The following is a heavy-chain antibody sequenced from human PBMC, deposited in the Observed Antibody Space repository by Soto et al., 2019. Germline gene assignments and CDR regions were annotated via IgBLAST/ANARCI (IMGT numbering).Heavy chain of an antibody. Sequence: EVQLLESGGGLVQPGGSLRLSCAASGFTFKNFAVSWVRQAPGKGMEWVSAFGGSGSSANYADSVKGRFTASRDDSKSTLYLQMSGLRVDDTALYCCAKDAVAYNGEWDWFDLWGQGTLVTVSS. CDR2: FGGSGSSA. D-gene: IGHD3-10*01. CDR3: AKDAVAYNGEWDWFDL. V-gene: IGHV3-23*01. J-gene: IGHJ5*02. CDR1: GFTFKNFA.